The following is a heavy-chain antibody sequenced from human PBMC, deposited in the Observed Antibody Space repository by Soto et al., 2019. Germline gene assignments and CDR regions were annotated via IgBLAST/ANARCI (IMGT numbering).Heavy chain of an antibody. Sequence: SDTLSLTCTVSGGSISSGGYYWSWIRQHPGKGLEWIGYIYYSGSTYYNPSLKSRVTISVDTSKNQFSLKLSSVTAADTAVYYCASHSSGYYHEFDYWGQGTLVTVSS. D-gene: IGHD3-22*01. V-gene: IGHV4-31*03. CDR1: GGSISSGGYY. J-gene: IGHJ4*02. CDR3: ASHSSGYYHEFDY. CDR2: IYYSGST.